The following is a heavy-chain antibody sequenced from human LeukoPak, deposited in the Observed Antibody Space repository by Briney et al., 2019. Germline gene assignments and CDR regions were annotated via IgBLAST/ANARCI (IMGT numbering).Heavy chain of an antibody. CDR1: GGSLGSYH. V-gene: IGHV4-59*08. CDR2: VSYAGIS. J-gene: IGHJ4*02. CDR3: ATTGGYSYGTFDY. Sequence: PSETLSLTCTVSGGSLGSYHWSWIRQSPGRGLEWIGYVSYAGISDYNPSLKSRVTISIDTSKDQFSLKLTSVTAADTASYYCATTGGYSYGTFDYWGQGIPVTVSS. D-gene: IGHD5-18*01.